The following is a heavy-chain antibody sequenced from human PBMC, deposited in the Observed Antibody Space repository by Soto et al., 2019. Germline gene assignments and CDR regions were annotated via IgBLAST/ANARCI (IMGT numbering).Heavy chain of an antibody. CDR2: INHSGST. V-gene: IGHV4-34*01. Sequence: TLSLTCAVYGGSFSGYYWSWIRQPPGKGLEWIGEINHSGSTNYNPSLKSRVTISVDTSKNQFSLKLSSVTAADTAVYYCARAFCSSTSCYVYYGMDVWGQGTTVTVSS. D-gene: IGHD2-2*01. J-gene: IGHJ6*02. CDR3: ARAFCSSTSCYVYYGMDV. CDR1: GGSFSGYY.